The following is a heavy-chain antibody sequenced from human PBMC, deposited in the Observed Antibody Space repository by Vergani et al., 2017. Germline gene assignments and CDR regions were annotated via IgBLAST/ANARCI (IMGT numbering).Heavy chain of an antibody. CDR3: ARKTTYTDS. V-gene: IGHV5-51*03. J-gene: IGHJ4*02. Sequence: EVELVQSGPEMRKPGESLKISCKGSEYSFGNYWIGWVRQMPGKGLEWMGIIYPADSDTRSSPSFQGQVTISADKSISTAFLQRDSLKASDTALYYCARKTTYTDSWGQGTLVTVSS. CDR1: EYSFGNYW. CDR2: IYPADSDT. D-gene: IGHD1-1*01.